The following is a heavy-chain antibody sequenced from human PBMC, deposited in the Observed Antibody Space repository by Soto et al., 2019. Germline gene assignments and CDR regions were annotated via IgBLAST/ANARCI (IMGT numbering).Heavy chain of an antibody. D-gene: IGHD3-10*01. Sequence: EVQLLESGGGLVEPGGSLRLSCAASGFTFISYAMSWVRQAPGKGLEWVSGISGSGGSTYYADSVKGRFTISRDNSKNTLDLQMKSLRAEDTAVYYCAKWLLWFWDLKNGMDVWGQGTTVTVSS. CDR2: ISGSGGST. CDR1: GFTFISYA. V-gene: IGHV3-23*01. J-gene: IGHJ6*02. CDR3: AKWLLWFWDLKNGMDV.